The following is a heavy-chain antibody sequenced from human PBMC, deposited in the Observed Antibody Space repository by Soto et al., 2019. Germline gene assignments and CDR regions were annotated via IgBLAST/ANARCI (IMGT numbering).Heavy chain of an antibody. CDR3: ARGHYDFWSGYFATIDY. V-gene: IGHV4-59*08. D-gene: IGHD3-3*01. CDR1: GGSISSYY. J-gene: IGHJ4*02. CDR2: MHNSGST. Sequence: PSETLSLTCTVSGGSISSYYWSLIRQPPGKGLEWIGYMHNSGSTKYNPSLKSRVTISADTSKNQFSLKLSSVTAADSAVYYCARGHYDFWSGYFATIDYWGQGTLVTVSS.